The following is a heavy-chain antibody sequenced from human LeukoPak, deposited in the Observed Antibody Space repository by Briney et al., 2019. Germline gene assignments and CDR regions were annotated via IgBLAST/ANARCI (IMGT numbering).Heavy chain of an antibody. CDR2: ISSSTTYI. CDR3: ARGPSDYLDV. D-gene: IGHD2-2*01. V-gene: IGHV3-21*01. J-gene: IGHJ6*03. Sequence: GGSLRLSCAASGFTFTTYYMNWVRQAPWKGLEWVSSISSSTTYIYYADSVKGRFTFSRDNAENSLYLQMNSLRAEDTAVYYCARGPSDYLDVWGIGTTVTVSS. CDR1: GFTFTTYY.